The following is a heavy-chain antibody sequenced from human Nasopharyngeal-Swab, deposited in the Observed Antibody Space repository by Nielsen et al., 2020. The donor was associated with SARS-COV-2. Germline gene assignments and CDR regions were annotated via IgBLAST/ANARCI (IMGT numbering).Heavy chain of an antibody. CDR1: GFTFDDYA. CDR2: ISWNSGSI. CDR3: TKVGAQDYYYMDV. D-gene: IGHD1-26*01. Sequence: GGSLRLSCAASGFTFDDYAMHWVRQAPGKGLEWVSGISWNSGSIGCADSVKGRFTISRDNAKNSLYLQMNSLRAEDTALYYCTKVGAQDYYYMDVWGKGTTVTVSS. V-gene: IGHV3-9*01. J-gene: IGHJ6*03.